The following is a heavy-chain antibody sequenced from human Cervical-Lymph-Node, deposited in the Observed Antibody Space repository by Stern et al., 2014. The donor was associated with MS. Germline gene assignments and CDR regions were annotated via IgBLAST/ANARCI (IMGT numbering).Heavy chain of an antibody. Sequence: QLQLQESGPGLVKPSETLSLTCTVSGGSISSSSYYWGWIRQPPGKGLEWIGSIYYSGSTYYNPSLKSRVTISVDTSKNQFPRKLSSVTAADTAVYYCARHWEDVVVPAVYDYWGQGTLVTVSS. D-gene: IGHD2-2*01. J-gene: IGHJ4*02. CDR3: ARHWEDVVVPAVYDY. CDR1: GGSISSSSYY. CDR2: IYYSGST. V-gene: IGHV4-39*01.